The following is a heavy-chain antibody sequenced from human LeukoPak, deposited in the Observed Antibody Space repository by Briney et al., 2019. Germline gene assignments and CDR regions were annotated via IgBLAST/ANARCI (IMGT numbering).Heavy chain of an antibody. V-gene: IGHV4-38-2*02. D-gene: IGHD5/OR15-5a*01. CDR1: EYSISSGYY. CDR2: IFHTGST. CDR3: ARLSLVYDPYYFDY. J-gene: IGHJ4*02. Sequence: SETLSLTCSVPEYSISSGYYWGWIRQSPGTGLEWIGMIFHTGSTYYTSSLKSRVTISVDTSKNQFSLRLSSMTAADTAIYYCARLSLVYDPYYFDYWGQGTLVTVSS.